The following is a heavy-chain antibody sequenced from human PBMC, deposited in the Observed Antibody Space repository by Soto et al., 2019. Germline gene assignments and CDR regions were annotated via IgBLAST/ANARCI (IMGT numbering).Heavy chain of an antibody. D-gene: IGHD3-10*01. Sequence: GASVKVSCKASGGTFSSYAISWVRQAPGQGLEWMGGIIPIFGTANYAQKFQGRVTITADESTSTAYMELSSLRSEDTAVYYCARALYYYGSGSYYRGDYYYGMDVWGQGTTVTVSS. CDR2: IIPIFGTA. CDR1: GGTFSSYA. CDR3: ARALYYYGSGSYYRGDYYYGMDV. V-gene: IGHV1-69*13. J-gene: IGHJ6*02.